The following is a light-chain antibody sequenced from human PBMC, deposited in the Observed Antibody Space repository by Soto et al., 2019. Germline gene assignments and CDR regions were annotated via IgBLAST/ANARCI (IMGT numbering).Light chain of an antibody. CDR2: GAS. J-gene: IGKJ5*01. Sequence: EIVMTQSPATLSVYPGERATLSCRASQSVSSNLAWYQQKPGQAPRLLIYGASTRATGIPARFSGSGSGTEFTLTISRLQSEDFAVYYCQQYNNWYTFGQGTRLE. V-gene: IGKV3-15*01. CDR1: QSVSSN. CDR3: QQYNNWYT.